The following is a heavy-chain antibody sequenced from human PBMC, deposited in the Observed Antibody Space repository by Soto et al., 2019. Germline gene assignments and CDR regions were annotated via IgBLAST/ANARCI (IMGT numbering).Heavy chain of an antibody. CDR1: GGSISSSSYY. V-gene: IGHV4-39*01. Sequence: QLQLQESGPGLVKPSETLSLTCTVSGGSISSSSYYWGWIRQPPGKGLEWIGSIYYSGSTYYNPSLKSRVTIAVDTSKNQFSPKLSSVTAADTAVYYCARPREYSGYDQSSEAFDIWGQGTMVTVSS. J-gene: IGHJ3*02. CDR3: ARPREYSGYDQSSEAFDI. D-gene: IGHD5-12*01. CDR2: IYYSGST.